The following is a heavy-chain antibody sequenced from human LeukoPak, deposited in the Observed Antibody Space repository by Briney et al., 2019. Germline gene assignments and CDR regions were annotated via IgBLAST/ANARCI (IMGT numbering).Heavy chain of an antibody. CDR2: IYSGGST. CDR1: GFTFSSYW. J-gene: IGHJ4*02. CDR3: ARGYSSGWYGVDY. D-gene: IGHD6-19*01. Sequence: GGSLRLSCAASGFTFSSYWMSWVRQAPGKGLEWVSVIYSGGSTYYADSVKGRFTISRDNSKNTLYLQMNSLRAVDTAVYYCARGYSSGWYGVDYWGQGTLVTVSS. V-gene: IGHV3-66*01.